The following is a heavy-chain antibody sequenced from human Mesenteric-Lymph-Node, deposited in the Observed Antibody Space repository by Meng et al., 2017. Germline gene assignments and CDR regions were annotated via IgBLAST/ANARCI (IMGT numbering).Heavy chain of an antibody. CDR2: ISSSGSTI. Sequence: GESLKISCAASGFTFSSYEMNWVRQAPGKGLEWVSYISSSGSTIYYADSVKGRFTISRDNSKNTLYLQMNSLRAEDTAVYYCARDHGGYCSSTSCYLSAFDIWGQGTMVTVSS. CDR1: GFTFSSYE. CDR3: ARDHGGYCSSTSCYLSAFDI. V-gene: IGHV3-48*03. D-gene: IGHD2-2*01. J-gene: IGHJ3*02.